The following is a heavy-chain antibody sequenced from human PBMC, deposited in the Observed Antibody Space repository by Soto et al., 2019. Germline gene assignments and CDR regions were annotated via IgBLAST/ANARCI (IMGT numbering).Heavy chain of an antibody. CDR3: ATTPGGAAY. V-gene: IGHV3-30*04. Sequence: QVHLVESGGSVVQPGRSLRLSCAASGFTFSTYTMNWVRQAPGKGLEWVADISYNGKYEYYADSVKCRFTISRDNSKSTLYLQMNSLTPEYTAVYYCATTPGGAAYWGQGTLVTVSS. J-gene: IGHJ4*02. D-gene: IGHD2-15*01. CDR1: GFTFSTYT. CDR2: ISYNGKYE.